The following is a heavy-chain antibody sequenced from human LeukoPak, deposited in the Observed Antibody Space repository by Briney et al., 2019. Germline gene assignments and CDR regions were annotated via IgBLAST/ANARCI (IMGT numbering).Heavy chain of an antibody. J-gene: IGHJ5*02. CDR2: IYYSGST. CDR1: GGSIRSSYYY. V-gene: IGHV4-39*01. CDR3: ARALGYCSGGSCTRGYNWFDP. Sequence: PSETLSLTCTVSGGSIRSSYYYWGWIRQPPGKGLEWIGSIYYSGSTYYNPSLKSRVTISVDTSKNQFSLKLSFVTTADTAVYYCARALGYCSGGSCTRGYNWFDPWGQGTLVTVPS. D-gene: IGHD2-15*01.